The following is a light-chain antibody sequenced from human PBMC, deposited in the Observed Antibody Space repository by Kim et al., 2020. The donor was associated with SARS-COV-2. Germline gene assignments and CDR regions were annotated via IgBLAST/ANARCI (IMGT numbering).Light chain of an antibody. V-gene: IGLV4-69*01. CDR2: LNSDGTH. CDR1: SGHSSYV. J-gene: IGLJ2*01. CDR3: QTWGTGVV. Sequence: GASVKLTGTLRSGHSSYVIAWHQQQPEKGPRYLMKLNSDGTHSKGDGIPDRFSGSSSGAERYLTISSLQSEDEADYYCQTWGTGVVFGGGTQLTVL.